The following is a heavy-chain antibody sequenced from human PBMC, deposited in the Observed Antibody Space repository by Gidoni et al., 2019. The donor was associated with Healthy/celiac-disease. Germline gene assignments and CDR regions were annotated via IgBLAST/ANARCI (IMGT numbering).Heavy chain of an antibody. CDR1: GCSISSGGYY. D-gene: IGHD3-9*01. J-gene: IGHJ6*02. V-gene: IGHV4-31*03. Sequence: QVQLQESGPGLVKPSQTLSLTCTVSGCSISSGGYYWSWIRQHPGKGLEWIGYIYYSGSTYYNPSLKSRVTISVDTSKNQFSLKLSSVTAADTAVYYCARDRGILTGYFTYYYYYGMDVWGQGTTVTVSS. CDR3: ARDRGILTGYFTYYYYYGMDV. CDR2: IYYSGST.